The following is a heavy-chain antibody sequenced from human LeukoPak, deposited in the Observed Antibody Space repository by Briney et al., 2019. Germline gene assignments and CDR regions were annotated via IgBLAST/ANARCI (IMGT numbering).Heavy chain of an antibody. CDR3: AKRGYYDSSGYYAPFDY. V-gene: IGHV3-23*01. J-gene: IGHJ4*02. CDR2: FSGGGGKA. Sequence: GGSLRLSCAASGFTFSSYGMSWVRQAPGKGLEWVSAFSGGGGKAYYADSVKGRFTISRDNSKNTLYLQMNSLRAEDTAVFYCAKRGYYDSSGYYAPFDYWGQGTLVTVSS. D-gene: IGHD3-22*01. CDR1: GFTFSSYG.